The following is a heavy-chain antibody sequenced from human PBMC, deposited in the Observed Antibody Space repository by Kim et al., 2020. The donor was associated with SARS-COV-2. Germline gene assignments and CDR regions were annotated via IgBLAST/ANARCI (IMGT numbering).Heavy chain of an antibody. CDR2: INAASGNT. V-gene: IGHV1-3*01. D-gene: IGHD2-15*01. CDR3: ARGAYCRGGICFPPGGY. CDR1: GYSFTAYT. J-gene: IGHJ4*02. Sequence: ASVKVSCKASGYSFTAYTIHWVRQAPGQRLEWMGWINAASGNTEFSQKFQGRVTSSRDTSATTVHMEVSSLRSEDTAVYYCARGAYCRGGICFPPGGYWGQGTLVTVSS.